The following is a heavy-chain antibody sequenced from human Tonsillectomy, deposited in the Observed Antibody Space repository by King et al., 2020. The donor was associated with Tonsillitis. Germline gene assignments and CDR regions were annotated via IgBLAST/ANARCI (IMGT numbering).Heavy chain of an antibody. CDR2: IYLGDSDI. D-gene: IGHD3-16*01. J-gene: IGHJ3*02. CDR3: ARCEEIPYEGFDI. CDR1: GYISTNYW. Sequence: VQLVESGAEVKKPGESLKISCKASGYISTNYWIGWVRQMPGKGLEWMGIIYLGDSDIRYSPSFQGQVTISVDKSISTAYLQWSSLKASDTAMYYCARCEEIPYEGFDIWGQGTMVTVSS. V-gene: IGHV5-51*01.